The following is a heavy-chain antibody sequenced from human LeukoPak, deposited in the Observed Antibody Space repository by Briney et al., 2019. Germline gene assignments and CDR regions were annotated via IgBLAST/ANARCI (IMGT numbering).Heavy chain of an antibody. CDR2: IIPIFGTA. CDR3: ARLGEYSSSSRYYGMDV. D-gene: IGHD6-6*01. J-gene: IGHJ6*02. V-gene: IGHV1-69*13. Sequence: SVKVSCKASGGTFSSYAISWVRQAPGQGLEWMGGIIPIFGTANYAQKFQGRVTITADESTSTAYMELSSLRSEDTAVYYRARLGEYSSSSRYYGMDVWGQGTTVTVSS. CDR1: GGTFSSYA.